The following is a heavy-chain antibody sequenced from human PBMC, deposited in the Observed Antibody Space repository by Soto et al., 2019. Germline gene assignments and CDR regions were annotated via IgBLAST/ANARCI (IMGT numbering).Heavy chain of an antibody. D-gene: IGHD2-2*01. Sequence: EVQLVESGGGLVQPGGSLRLSCAASGFTFSYYAMHWVRQAPGKGLEYVSAISSNGGGTYYANSVKGRFTISRDNSKNKLYLQMGSLRAEDMAVYYWAREGYCSSTSCYSFDYWGQGTLVTVSS. CDR3: AREGYCSSTSCYSFDY. J-gene: IGHJ4*02. V-gene: IGHV3-64*01. CDR1: GFTFSYYA. CDR2: ISSNGGGT.